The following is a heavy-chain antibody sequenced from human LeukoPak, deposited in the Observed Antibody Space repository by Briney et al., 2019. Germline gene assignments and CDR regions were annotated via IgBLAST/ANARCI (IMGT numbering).Heavy chain of an antibody. CDR1: GGTFSSYT. V-gene: IGHV1-69*02. CDR2: IIPILGIA. J-gene: IGHJ6*03. Sequence: SVKVSCKASGGTFSSYTISWVRQAPGQGREWMGRIIPILGIANYAQKFQGRVTITADKSTSTAYMELSSLRSEDTAVYYCARSGSPKNYYYYYMDVWGKGTTVTVSS. CDR3: ARSGSPKNYYYYYMDV. D-gene: IGHD1-26*01.